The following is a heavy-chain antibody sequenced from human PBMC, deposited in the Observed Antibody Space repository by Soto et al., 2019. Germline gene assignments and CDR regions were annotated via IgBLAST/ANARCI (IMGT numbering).Heavy chain of an antibody. J-gene: IGHJ4*02. CDR3: AKSRALQGTHFDY. V-gene: IGHV3-23*01. CDR1: GFPFSSYA. CDR2: ISGSGGST. Sequence: PGGSLRLSCAASGFPFSSYAMSWVRQAPGKGLEWVSAISGSGGSTYYADSVKGRFTISRDNSKNTLYLQMNSLRAEDTAVYYCAKSRALQGTHFDYWGQGTLVTVSS.